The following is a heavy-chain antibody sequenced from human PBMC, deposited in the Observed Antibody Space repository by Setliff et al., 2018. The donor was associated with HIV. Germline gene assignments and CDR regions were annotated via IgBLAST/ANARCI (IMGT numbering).Heavy chain of an antibody. CDR1: GYSFTNND. CDR3: ARVAGGDIVVVVAATPYYYYMDF. V-gene: IGHV1-8*02. D-gene: IGHD2-15*01. Sequence: ASVKVSCKASGYSFTNNDINWVRQATGQGLEWMGWMNPNSGHTGYAHKFQGRVTMTRDTPISTAYMELSSLTSEDTAVYYCARVAGGDIVVVVAATPYYYYMDFWGKGTTVTVSS. CDR2: MNPNSGHT. J-gene: IGHJ6*03.